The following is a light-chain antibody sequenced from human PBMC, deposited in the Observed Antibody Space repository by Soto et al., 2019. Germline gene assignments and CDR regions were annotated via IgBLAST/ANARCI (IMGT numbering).Light chain of an antibody. J-gene: IGKJ5*01. CDR3: QHYNSYSEA. Sequence: GDRVTITCRASQSISSWLAWYQQKPGKAPKLLIYDASSLESGVPSRFSGAGSGTDFTLTISCLQSDDFATYYCQHYNSYSEAFGQGTRLEIK. CDR2: DAS. CDR1: QSISSW. V-gene: IGKV1-5*01.